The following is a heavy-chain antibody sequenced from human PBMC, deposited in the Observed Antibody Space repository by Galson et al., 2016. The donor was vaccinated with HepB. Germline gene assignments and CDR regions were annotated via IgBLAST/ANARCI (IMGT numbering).Heavy chain of an antibody. V-gene: IGHV3-53*04. D-gene: IGHD6-6*01. Sequence: SLRLSCAASGFTVNTNYMGWVRQAPGKGLDWVSIIYSGGNTYYSDSVKGRFSISRHHSKNTLYLQMNSLRVEDTAVYYCARGSEHSRSEVDNWGQGTLVTVSS. CDR1: GFTVNTNY. J-gene: IGHJ4*02. CDR2: IYSGGNT. CDR3: ARGSEHSRSEVDN.